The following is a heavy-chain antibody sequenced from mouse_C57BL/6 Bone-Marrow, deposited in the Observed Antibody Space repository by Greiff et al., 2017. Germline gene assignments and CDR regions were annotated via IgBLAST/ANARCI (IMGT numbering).Heavy chain of an antibody. CDR2: INPNNGGT. CDR1: GYSFTDYN. V-gene: IGHV1-18*01. CDR3: ARIRITTVVATDDAMDY. J-gene: IGHJ4*01. D-gene: IGHD1-1*01. Sequence: EVQLQQSGPELVKPGASVTIPCKASGYSFTDYNMDWVKQSHGKSLEWIGAINPNNGGTIYNQQFKGKATLTVDKSSSTAYMELRSLTSEDTAVYYWARIRITTVVATDDAMDYWGQGTSVTVSS.